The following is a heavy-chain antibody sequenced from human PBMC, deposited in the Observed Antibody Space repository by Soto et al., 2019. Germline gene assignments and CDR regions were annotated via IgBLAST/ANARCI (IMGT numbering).Heavy chain of an antibody. CDR1: GYTFTKYA. CDR3: ERGWGGTAAAGTRLDF. CDR2: INAGNGNT. D-gene: IGHD6-13*01. V-gene: IGHV1-3*01. J-gene: IGHJ4*02. Sequence: ASVKVSCKASGYTFTKYAMHWVRQAPGQRLEWMGWINAGNGNTEYSQKFQGRVTITRDTSASTAYMELSSLRCEDTGVYYCERGWGGTAAAGTRLDFWGQGSLVTVSS.